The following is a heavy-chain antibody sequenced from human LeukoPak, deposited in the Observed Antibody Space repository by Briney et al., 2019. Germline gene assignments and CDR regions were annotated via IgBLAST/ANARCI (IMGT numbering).Heavy chain of an antibody. J-gene: IGHJ4*02. CDR2: IIPILGIA. CDR3: AREFWSAYYYYFDY. Sequence: SVKVSCKASGGTFSSYAISWVRQAPGQGLEWMGRIIPILGIANYAQKFQGRVTITADKSTSTAYMELSSLRSEDTAVYYCAREFWSAYYYYFDYWGQGTLVTVSS. V-gene: IGHV1-69*04. CDR1: GGTFSSYA. D-gene: IGHD3-3*01.